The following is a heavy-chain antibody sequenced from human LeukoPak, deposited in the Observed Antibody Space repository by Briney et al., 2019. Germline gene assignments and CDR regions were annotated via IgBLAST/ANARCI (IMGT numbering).Heavy chain of an antibody. CDR3: AKDLEVQWFGDPTDASDI. CDR2: ITGSGDSS. V-gene: IGHV3-23*01. CDR1: GFTFSDYP. D-gene: IGHD3-10*01. J-gene: IGHJ3*02. Sequence: GGSLRLSCAASGFTFSDYPMNWVRQAPGKGLEWVSVITGSGDSSFYGDSVKGRFTISRDNSKNTLYLQMDSLRVEDTAVYYCAKDLEVQWFGDPTDASDIWGQGTMVTVAS.